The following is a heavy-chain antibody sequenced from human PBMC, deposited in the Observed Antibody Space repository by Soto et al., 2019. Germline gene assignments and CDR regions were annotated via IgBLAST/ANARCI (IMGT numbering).Heavy chain of an antibody. D-gene: IGHD6-19*01. CDR3: ARATLSSGWFAY. CDR1: GFTVSSNY. J-gene: IGHJ4*02. Sequence: PGGSLRLSCAASGFTVSSNYMSWVRQAPGKGLEWVSRINSDESSTNYADSVKGRFTISRDNAKNTLYLQMDSLRAEDTAVYYCARATLSSGWFAYWGQGTLVTVSS. CDR2: INSDESST. V-gene: IGHV3-74*01.